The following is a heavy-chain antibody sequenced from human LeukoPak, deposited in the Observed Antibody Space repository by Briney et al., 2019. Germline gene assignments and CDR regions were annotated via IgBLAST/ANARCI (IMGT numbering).Heavy chain of an antibody. J-gene: IGHJ5*02. Sequence: ASVKVSCKASGYTFTGYYMHWVRQAPGQGLEWMGWINPNSGGTNYAQKFQGRVTMTRDTSISTAYMELSSLRSEDTAVYYCARVQQQLRPGESSNWFDPWGQGTLVTVSS. CDR2: INPNSGGT. CDR1: GYTFTGYY. D-gene: IGHD6-13*01. CDR3: ARVQQQLRPGESSNWFDP. V-gene: IGHV1-2*02.